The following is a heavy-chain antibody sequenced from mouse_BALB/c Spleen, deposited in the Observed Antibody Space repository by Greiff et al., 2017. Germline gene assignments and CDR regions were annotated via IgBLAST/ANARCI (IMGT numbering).Heavy chain of an antibody. J-gene: IGHJ3*01. CDR1: GFTFSSFG. CDR2: ISSGSSTI. V-gene: IGHV5-17*02. CDR3: ARGGGYGSSGFAY. Sequence: EVQLVESGGGLVQPGGSRKLSCAASGFTFSSFGMHWVRQAPEKGLEWVAYISSGSSTIYYADTVKGRFTISRDNPKNTLFLQMTSLRSEDTAMYYCARGGGYGSSGFAYWGQGTLVTVSA. D-gene: IGHD1-1*01.